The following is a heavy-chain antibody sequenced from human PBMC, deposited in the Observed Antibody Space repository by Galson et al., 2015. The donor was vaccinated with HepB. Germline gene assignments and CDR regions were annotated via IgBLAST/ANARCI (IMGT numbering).Heavy chain of an antibody. J-gene: IGHJ4*02. Sequence: SLRLSCAASGFTFSSYAMHWVRQAPGKGLEWVAVISYDGSNKYYADSVKGRFTIPRDNSKNTLYLQMNSLRAEDTAVYYCARDLADIVVVVAATDRSGFDYWGQGTLVTVSS. CDR2: ISYDGSNK. D-gene: IGHD2-15*01. CDR1: GFTFSSYA. CDR3: ARDLADIVVVVAATDRSGFDY. V-gene: IGHV3-30-3*01.